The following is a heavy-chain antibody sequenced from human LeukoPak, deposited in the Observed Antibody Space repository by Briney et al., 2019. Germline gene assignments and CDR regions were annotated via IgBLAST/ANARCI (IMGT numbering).Heavy chain of an antibody. V-gene: IGHV4-34*01. Sequence: SETLSLTCAVSGGSFGDFYWSWIRQPPGKGLEWIGEINHSGSTNYNPSLKSRVTISVGTSKNQFSLKLSSVTAADTAVYYCATYYDSSAYAPRWGQGTLVTVSS. CDR3: ATYYDSSAYAPR. CDR2: INHSGST. J-gene: IGHJ4*02. D-gene: IGHD3-22*01. CDR1: GGSFGDFY.